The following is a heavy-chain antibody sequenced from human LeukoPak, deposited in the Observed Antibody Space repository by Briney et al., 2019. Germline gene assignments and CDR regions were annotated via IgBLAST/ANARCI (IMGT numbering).Heavy chain of an antibody. CDR2: IKQDGSQK. Sequence: GGSLRLSCAASGFTFSSYWMSWVRQAPGKGLEWVATIKQDGSQKEYVDSVKGRFTISRDNSKNTLYLQMNSLRAEDTAVYYCAKNRYSYFDYWGQGTLVTVSS. J-gene: IGHJ4*02. CDR3: AKNRYSYFDY. V-gene: IGHV3-7*02. D-gene: IGHD2-21*01. CDR1: GFTFSSYW.